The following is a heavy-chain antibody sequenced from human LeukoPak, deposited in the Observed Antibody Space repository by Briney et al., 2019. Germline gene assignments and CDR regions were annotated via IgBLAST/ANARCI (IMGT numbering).Heavy chain of an antibody. CDR1: GGSISSSSYY. D-gene: IGHD6-19*01. CDR3: ARIGYSSGWPQIDY. CDR2: IYYSGST. V-gene: IGHV4-39*01. Sequence: SETLSLTCTVSGGSISSSSYYRGWIRQPPGKGLEWIGSIYYSGSTYYNPSLKSRVTISVDTSKNQFSLKLSSVTAADTAVYYCARIGYSSGWPQIDYWGQGTLVTVSS. J-gene: IGHJ4*02.